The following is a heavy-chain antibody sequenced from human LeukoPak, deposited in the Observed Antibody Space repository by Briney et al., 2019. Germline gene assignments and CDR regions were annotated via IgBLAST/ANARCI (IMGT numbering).Heavy chain of an antibody. CDR2: IIPIFGTA. J-gene: IGHJ4*02. V-gene: IGHV1-69*13. D-gene: IGHD6-19*01. CDR1: GGTFSSYA. CDR3: ARGTEYSSGWYENFDY. Sequence: GASVKVSCKASGGTFSSYAISWVRQAPGQGLEWMEGIIPIFGTANYAQKFQGRVTITADESTSTAYMELSSLTSEDTAVYYCARGTEYSSGWYENFDYWGQGTLVTVSS.